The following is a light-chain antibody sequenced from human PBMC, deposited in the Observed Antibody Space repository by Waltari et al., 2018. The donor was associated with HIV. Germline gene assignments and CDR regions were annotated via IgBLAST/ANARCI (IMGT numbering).Light chain of an antibody. CDR1: QNIYSY. CDR3: QQVNGYPLT. V-gene: IGKV1-9*01. J-gene: IGKJ4*01. CDR2: ATS. Sequence: DIQFPQSPSFLSASVGARVPITCRASQNIYSYLAWYQQKPGRAPQVLIYATSTLQSGVPSRFSGSGSGTEFALTITNLQPDDFATYYCQQVNGYPLTFGGGTKVEIK.